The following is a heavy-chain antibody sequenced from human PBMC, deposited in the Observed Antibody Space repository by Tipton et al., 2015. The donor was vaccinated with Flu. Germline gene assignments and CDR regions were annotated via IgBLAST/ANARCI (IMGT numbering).Heavy chain of an antibody. Sequence: QLVQSGGGVVQPGRSLRLSCAASGFTFSSYGMHWVRQAPGKGLEWVAVIAKDGTNKYYGDSVKGRFTISRDHSKNTLYLQMNSLRVEDSAVYYCARDRVLGSNSNDYWGQGTLVTVSS. CDR1: GFTFSSYG. CDR2: IAKDGTNK. CDR3: ARDRVLGSNSNDY. J-gene: IGHJ4*02. D-gene: IGHD1-1*01. V-gene: IGHV3-30*03.